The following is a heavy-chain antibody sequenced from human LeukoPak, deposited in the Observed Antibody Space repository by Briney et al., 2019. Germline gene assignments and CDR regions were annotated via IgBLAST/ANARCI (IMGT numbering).Heavy chain of an antibody. V-gene: IGHV3-33*01. CDR2: IWYDGSNK. J-gene: IGHJ4*02. D-gene: IGHD6-13*01. CDR3: ARGSYTSSWYGVFDY. CDR1: GFXFSSYG. Sequence: GGSLRLSCAASGFXFSSYGIHWVRQAPGKGLEWMAVIWYDGSNKYYADSVKGRFTISRDNSKNTLYLQMNSLSGEDTAVYYCARGSYTSSWYGVFDYWGQGTLVTVSS.